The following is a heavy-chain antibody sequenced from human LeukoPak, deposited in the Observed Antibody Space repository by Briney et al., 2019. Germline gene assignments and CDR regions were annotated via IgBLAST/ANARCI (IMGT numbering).Heavy chain of an antibody. Sequence: PGGSLTLSCAASGFTFSSYWMHWVRPPAGKGLVWVSRINTDGSSTSYADSVKGPFTTTRDNGKNTLYLQMNRLRAEDTAVYYCAKEAVAAPPIDYWGEGTLVTVSS. CDR3: AKEAVAAPPIDY. CDR2: INTDGSST. J-gene: IGHJ4*02. CDR1: GFTFSSYW. V-gene: IGHV3-74*01. D-gene: IGHD6-19*01.